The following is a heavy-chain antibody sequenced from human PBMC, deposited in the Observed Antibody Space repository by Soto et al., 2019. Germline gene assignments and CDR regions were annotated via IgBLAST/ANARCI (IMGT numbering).Heavy chain of an antibody. CDR2: ISSTTNYI. J-gene: IGHJ4*02. Sequence: EVQLVESGGGLVKPGGSLRLSCAASGFTFTRYSMNWVRQEPGKVLEWVSSISSTTNYIYYGDSMKGRFTISRDNAKNSLYLEMNSLRAEDTAVYYCARQSEDLTSNFDYWGQGTLVTVSS. V-gene: IGHV3-21*06. CDR3: ARQSEDLTSNFDY. CDR1: GFTFTRYS.